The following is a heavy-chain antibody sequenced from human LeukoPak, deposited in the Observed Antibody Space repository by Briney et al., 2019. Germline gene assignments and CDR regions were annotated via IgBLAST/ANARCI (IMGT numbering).Heavy chain of an antibody. J-gene: IGHJ4*02. CDR2: IRYDGSNK. CDR1: GFTFSSYG. CDR3: AKDAPPWGELSLYWGSLPGY. D-gene: IGHD3-16*02. V-gene: IGHV3-30*02. Sequence: PGGSLRLSCAASGFTFSSYGMHWVRQAPGKGLEWVAFIRYDGSNKYYADSVKGRFTISRDNSKNTLYLQMNSLRAEDTAVYYLAKDAPPWGELSLYWGSLPGYGGRGTLVTFSS.